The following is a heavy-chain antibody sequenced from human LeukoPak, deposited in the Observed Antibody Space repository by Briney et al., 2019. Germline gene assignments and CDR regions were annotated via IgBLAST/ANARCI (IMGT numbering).Heavy chain of an antibody. CDR2: IHYSGSSGST. Sequence: SGTPSLTCTVSGDSVTSYYSSWSPPPPEKGLEWIGNIHYSGSSGSTNYNPSLKSRVTTSVDPSTNQLSLRLSSMTAADTAVYYCARVSDLAAAGTYDYWGQGTLVTVSS. V-gene: IGHV4-59*02. J-gene: IGHJ4*02. D-gene: IGHD6-13*01. CDR3: ARVSDLAAAGTYDY. CDR1: GDSVTSYY.